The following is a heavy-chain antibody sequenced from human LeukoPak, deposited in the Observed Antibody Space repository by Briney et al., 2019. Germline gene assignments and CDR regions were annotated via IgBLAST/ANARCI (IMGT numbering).Heavy chain of an antibody. Sequence: PSETLSLTCTVSGGSISSSSYYWGWIRQPPGKGLEWIGSSYYSGSTYYNPSLKSRVTISVDTSKNQFSLKLSSVTAADTAVYYCARVVPMSGYDSSWFDPWGQGTLVTVSS. CDR2: SYYSGST. CDR1: GGSISSSSYY. V-gene: IGHV4-39*01. D-gene: IGHD5-12*01. J-gene: IGHJ5*02. CDR3: ARVVPMSGYDSSWFDP.